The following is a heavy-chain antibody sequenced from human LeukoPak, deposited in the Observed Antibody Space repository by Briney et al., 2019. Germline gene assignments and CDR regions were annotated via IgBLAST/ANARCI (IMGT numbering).Heavy chain of an antibody. J-gene: IGHJ3*02. CDR2: LIPIFGTA. V-gene: IGHV1-69*01. CDR3: AREGGDPYSSSCCAFDI. Sequence: SVKLSCTASGGTFSSYAISWVRQAPGQGLEWRGGLIPIFGTANYAQRFQGRVTITADESTSTAYMELSSLRSEDTAVYYCAREGGDPYSSSCCAFDIWGQGTMVTVSS. CDR1: GGTFSSYA. D-gene: IGHD6-13*01.